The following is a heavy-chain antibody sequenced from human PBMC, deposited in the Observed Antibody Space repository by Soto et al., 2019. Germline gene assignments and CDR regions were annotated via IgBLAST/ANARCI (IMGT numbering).Heavy chain of an antibody. CDR3: ARDSGSFWFDP. J-gene: IGHJ5*02. D-gene: IGHD1-26*01. V-gene: IGHV3-11*01. Sequence: GGSLRLSCAASGFTFSDYHMSWIRQAPGKGPEWVSFISGSGGTIYYADSVKGRFTISRDNAKNSLYLQMNSLRAEDTAVYYCARDSGSFWFDPWGQGTLVTVSS. CDR2: ISGSGGTI. CDR1: GFTFSDYH.